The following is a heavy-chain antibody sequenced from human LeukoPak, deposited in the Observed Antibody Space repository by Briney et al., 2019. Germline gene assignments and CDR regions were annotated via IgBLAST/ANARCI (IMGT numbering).Heavy chain of an antibody. J-gene: IGHJ6*03. Sequence: PSQTLSLTCTVSGGSISSYYWTWIRQPAGKGLEYLGRIHASGNTYYNPSLNSRVAISIDTSKNQFSLKVSSVAAADTAVYYRARDLGYGYYFYYYLAVWGKGTTVTVSS. D-gene: IGHD5-18*01. CDR3: ARDLGYGYYFYYYLAV. CDR2: IHASGNT. CDR1: GGSISSYY. V-gene: IGHV4-61*02.